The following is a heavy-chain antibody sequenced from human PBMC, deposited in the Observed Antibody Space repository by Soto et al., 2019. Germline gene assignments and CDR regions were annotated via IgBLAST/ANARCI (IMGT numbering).Heavy chain of an antibody. CDR3: AKGSGSHYDYFDY. J-gene: IGHJ4*02. Sequence: VGSLRLSCAASGFTFSTYTMNWFRQAPGKGLEWVSAITGGSNTYYGDSVKGRFTISRDNSKKTLYLQMNSLRVEDTAVYYCAKGSGSHYDYFDYWGRGTLVTVSS. D-gene: IGHD1-26*01. CDR2: ITGGSNT. V-gene: IGHV3-23*01. CDR1: GFTFSTYT.